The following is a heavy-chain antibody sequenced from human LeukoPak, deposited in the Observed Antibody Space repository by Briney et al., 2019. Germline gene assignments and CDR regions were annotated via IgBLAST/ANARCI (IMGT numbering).Heavy chain of an antibody. V-gene: IGHV4-4*07. CDR1: GGSISSYY. CDR3: ARDIRSSGWHNWFDP. J-gene: IGHJ5*02. CDR2: IYTSGST. Sequence: PSETLSLTCTVSGGSISSYYWSWIRQPAGKGLEWIGRIYTSGSTNYNPSLKSRVTISVDTSKNQFSLKLSSVTAADTAVYYCARDIRSSGWHNWFDPWGQGTLVTVSS. D-gene: IGHD6-19*01.